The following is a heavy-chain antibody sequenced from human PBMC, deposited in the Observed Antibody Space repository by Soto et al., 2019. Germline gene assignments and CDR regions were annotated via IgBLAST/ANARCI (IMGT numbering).Heavy chain of an antibody. D-gene: IGHD3-3*01. CDR1: GYTFTNYG. CDR3: ARDRGDDDFWSSYYWYFDD. Sequence: DSLQVSCKASGYTFTNYGISWVRQAPGQGLEWMGWISAYNGNIKYAQKFQGRVTMTTDTSTSTAYMDLKSLRSDDTAVYYCARDRGDDDFWSSYYWYFDDWGQGTLVTVSS. CDR2: ISAYNGNI. J-gene: IGHJ4*02. V-gene: IGHV1-18*01.